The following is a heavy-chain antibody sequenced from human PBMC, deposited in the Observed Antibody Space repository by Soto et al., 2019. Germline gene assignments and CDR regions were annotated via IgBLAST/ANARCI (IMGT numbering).Heavy chain of an antibody. J-gene: IGHJ5*02. CDR3: ARHPSDFWFDP. CDR1: GGSFRGSY. CDR2: INHSGST. Sequence: TSETLSLTCAVYGGSFRGSYWSWIRQPPGKGLEWIGEINHSGSTNYNPSLKSRVTISVDTSKNQFSLKLSSVTAADTAVYYCARHPSDFWFDPWGQGTLVTVSS. D-gene: IGHD2-21*02. V-gene: IGHV4-34*01.